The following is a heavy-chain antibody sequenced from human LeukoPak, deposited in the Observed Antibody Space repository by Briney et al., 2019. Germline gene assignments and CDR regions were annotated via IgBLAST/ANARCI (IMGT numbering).Heavy chain of an antibody. V-gene: IGHV4-4*02. J-gene: IGHJ5*02. D-gene: IGHD3-3*01. CDR1: GGSISSNNW. CDR3: ARVSTIFGVVTDNWFDP. Sequence: PSGTLSLTCAVSGGSISSNNWWGWVRQPPGKGLEWIGEIYHSGSPNYNPSLKSRVTISVDTSKNQFSLKLSSVTAADTAVYYCARVSTIFGVVTDNWFDPWGQGTLVTVSS. CDR2: IYHSGSP.